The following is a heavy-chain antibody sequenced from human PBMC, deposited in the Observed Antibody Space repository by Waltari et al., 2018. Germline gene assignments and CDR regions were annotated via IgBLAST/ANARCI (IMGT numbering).Heavy chain of an antibody. CDR1: GFTFSRYG. D-gene: IGHD2-2*01. CDR3: AKQGSASLKWFDP. J-gene: IGHJ5*02. CDR2: IWYDGSTK. Sequence: QVQLVESGGGVVQPGRSLRLSCEASGFTFSRYGMHWVRQAPGKGLELVASIWYDGSTKYYADSVEGRFTISRDNSKNTLFLQMDSLRVEDTAVYYCAKQGSASLKWFDPWGLGTLVTVSS. V-gene: IGHV3-33*06.